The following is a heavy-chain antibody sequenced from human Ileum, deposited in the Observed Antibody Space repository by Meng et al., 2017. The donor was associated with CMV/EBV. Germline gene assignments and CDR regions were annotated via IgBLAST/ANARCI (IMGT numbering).Heavy chain of an antibody. D-gene: IGHD4/OR15-4a*01. CDR2: ISSSSSYI. CDR3: AKSLTYFHYHGMDV. CDR1: GFTFSSYS. V-gene: IGHV3-21*04. J-gene: IGHJ6*02. Sequence: GGSLRLSCAASGFTFSSYSMNWVRQAPGKGLEWVSSISSSSSYIYYADSVKGRFTISRDNAKNSLYLQMDSLRAEDTAVYYCAKSLTYFHYHGMDVWGQGTTVTVSS.